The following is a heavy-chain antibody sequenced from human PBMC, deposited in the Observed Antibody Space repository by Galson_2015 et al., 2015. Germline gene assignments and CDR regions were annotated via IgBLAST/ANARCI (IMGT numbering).Heavy chain of an antibody. CDR3: ARHRESGYCSSTSCYYDYYYMDV. CDR2: IYYSGST. J-gene: IGHJ6*03. V-gene: IGHV4-59*08. Sequence: ETLSLTCTVSGGSISSYYWSWIRQPPGKGLEWIGYIYYSGSTNYNPSLKSRVTISVDTSKNQFSLKLSSVTAADTAVYYCARHRESGYCSSTSCYYDYYYMDVWGKGTTVTVSS. D-gene: IGHD2-2*01. CDR1: GGSISSYY.